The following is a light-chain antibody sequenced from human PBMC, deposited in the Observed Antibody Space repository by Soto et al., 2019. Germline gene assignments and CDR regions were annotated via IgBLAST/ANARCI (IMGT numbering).Light chain of an antibody. Sequence: QSALTQPASVSGSPGQSITISRTRTSSDVGIYNLVSWYQQHPGKAPKLMIYEGSKWPSGVSNRFSGSKSGNTASLTISGLQAEDEADYYCCSYAGSSTLVFGGGSKLTVL. V-gene: IGLV2-23*01. CDR2: EGS. CDR3: CSYAGSSTLV. J-gene: IGLJ2*01. CDR1: SSDVGIYNL.